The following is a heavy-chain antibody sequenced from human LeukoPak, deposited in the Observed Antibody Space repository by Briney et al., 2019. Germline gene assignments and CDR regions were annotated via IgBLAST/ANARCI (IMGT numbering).Heavy chain of an antibody. D-gene: IGHD3-10*01. Sequence: PGGSLRLSCEASGFKFSDYSMSWVRQVPGKGLEWVAGIGGSGGGTYYGDSVKGRFTISRDNSKNTLYLQMDSLRPEDTAVYYCARDGSVSGRDYYHLDVWGKGTTVTVSS. V-gene: IGHV3-23*01. CDR3: ARDGSVSGRDYYHLDV. J-gene: IGHJ6*03. CDR1: GFKFSDYS. CDR2: IGGSGGGT.